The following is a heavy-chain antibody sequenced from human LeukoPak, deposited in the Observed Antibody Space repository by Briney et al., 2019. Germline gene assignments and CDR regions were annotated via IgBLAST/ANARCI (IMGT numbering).Heavy chain of an antibody. CDR3: ATPGYCSSTSCYSPFDY. CDR2: IIPIFGTA. V-gene: IGHV1-69*01. Sequence: ASVKVSCKASGGTFSSYAISWVRQAPGQGLEWMGGIIPIFGTANDAQKFQGRVTITADESTSTAYMELSSLRSEDTAVYYCATPGYCSSTSCYSPFDYWGQGTLVTVSS. J-gene: IGHJ4*02. D-gene: IGHD2-2*01. CDR1: GGTFSSYA.